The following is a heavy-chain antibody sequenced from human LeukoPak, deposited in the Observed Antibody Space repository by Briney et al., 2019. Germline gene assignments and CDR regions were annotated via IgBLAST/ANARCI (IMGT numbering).Heavy chain of an antibody. CDR1: GYTFTSYD. CDR3: ARGRGWSSGWFPPFDY. J-gene: IGHJ4*02. CDR2: MNPNSGNT. Sequence: ASVKVSCKASGYTFTSYDINWVRQATGQGLEWMGWMNPNSGNTGYAQKFQGRVTMTRNTSISTAYMELSSLRSGDTAVYYCARGRGWSSGWFPPFDYWGQGTLVTVSS. V-gene: IGHV1-8*01. D-gene: IGHD6-19*01.